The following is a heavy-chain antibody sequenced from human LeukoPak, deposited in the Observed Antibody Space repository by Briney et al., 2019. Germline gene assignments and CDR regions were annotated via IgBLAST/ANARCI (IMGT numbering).Heavy chain of an antibody. J-gene: IGHJ6*03. V-gene: IGHV4-59*08. CDR3: ARGRYYSYYMDV. CDR1: GGSISSYY. Sequence: SETLSLTCTVSGGSISSYYWSWIRQPPGKGLEWIGYIYYSGSTNYNPSLKSRVTISVDTSKNQFSLKLSSVTAADTAVYYCARGRYYSYYMDVWGKGTTVTVSS. CDR2: IYYSGST.